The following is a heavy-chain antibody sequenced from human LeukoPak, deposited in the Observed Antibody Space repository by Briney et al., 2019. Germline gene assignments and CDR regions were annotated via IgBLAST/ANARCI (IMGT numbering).Heavy chain of an antibody. J-gene: IGHJ6*02. D-gene: IGHD4-17*01. Sequence: PSETLSLTCTVSGGSISSYYWSWIRQPPGKGLEWIGYIYYSGSTNYNPSLKSRVTISVDTSKNQFSLKLGSVTAADTAVYYCARLFNGDSSDGMDVWGQGTTVTVSS. CDR3: ARLFNGDSSDGMDV. V-gene: IGHV4-59*08. CDR1: GGSISSYY. CDR2: IYYSGST.